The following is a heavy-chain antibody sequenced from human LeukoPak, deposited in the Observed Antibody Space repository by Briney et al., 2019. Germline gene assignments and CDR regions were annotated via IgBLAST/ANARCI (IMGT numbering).Heavy chain of an antibody. Sequence: SVKVSCKASGGTFSSYVISWVRQAPGQGLEWMGGIIPIFGTANYAQKFQGRVTITADESTSTAYMELSSLRSEDTAVYYCARVSPSLRYFDWLLYYYYGMDVWGQGTTVTVSS. CDR1: GGTFSSYV. D-gene: IGHD3-9*01. V-gene: IGHV1-69*13. CDR2: IIPIFGTA. J-gene: IGHJ6*02. CDR3: ARVSPSLRYFDWLLYYYYGMDV.